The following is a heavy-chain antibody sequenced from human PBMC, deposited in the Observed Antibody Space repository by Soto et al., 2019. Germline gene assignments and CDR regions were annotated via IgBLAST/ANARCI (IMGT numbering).Heavy chain of an antibody. CDR3: ARGGVVVVAATPSSPDHDAFDI. J-gene: IGHJ3*02. V-gene: IGHV1-24*01. D-gene: IGHD2-15*01. CDR1: GYTLTELS. Sequence: GASVRVSCKVSGYTLTELSMHWVRQAPGKGLEWMGGFDPEDGETIYAQKFQGRVTMTEDTSTDTAYMELSSLRSDDTAVYYCARGGVVVVAATPSSPDHDAFDIWGQGTMVTVSS. CDR2: FDPEDGET.